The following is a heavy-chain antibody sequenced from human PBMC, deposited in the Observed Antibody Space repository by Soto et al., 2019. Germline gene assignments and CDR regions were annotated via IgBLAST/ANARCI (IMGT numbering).Heavy chain of an antibody. V-gene: IGHV3-74*01. CDR1: VFTFSTSWSYW. Sequence: GGSLRLSCAASVFTFSTSWSYWVYWVRQAPRKGLVLVSRTYTDGTRSTYADSVKGRFLISKDNAKNALFLQMNSLIADDTVVYFCGRGPMYYDMDVWGHGTTVAV. J-gene: IGHJ6*02. CDR2: TYTDGTRS. CDR3: GRGPMYYDMDV.